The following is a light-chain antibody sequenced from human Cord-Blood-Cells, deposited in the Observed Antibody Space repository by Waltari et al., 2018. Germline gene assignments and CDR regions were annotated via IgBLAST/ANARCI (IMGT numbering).Light chain of an antibody. Sequence: QSALTQPASVSGSPGQSITISCTGTSSDVGSYNLVSWYQQHPGKAPKLMIYEVSKRPSGVSNRVSGSKSGNTASLTISGLQAEDEADYYCCSYAGSSTSLYVFGTGTKVTVL. V-gene: IGLV2-23*02. CDR1: SSDVGSYNL. J-gene: IGLJ1*01. CDR2: EVS. CDR3: CSYAGSSTSLYV.